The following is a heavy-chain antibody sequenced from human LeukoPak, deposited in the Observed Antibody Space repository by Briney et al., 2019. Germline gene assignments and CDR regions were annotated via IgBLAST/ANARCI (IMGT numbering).Heavy chain of an antibody. Sequence: SVKVSCKASGGTFSSYAISWVRQAPGQGLEWMGGIIPIFGTANYAQKFQGRVTMTEDTSTDTAYMELSSLRSEDTAVYYCATVGYCSGGSCYRTEHYYYYGMDVWGQGTTVTVSS. V-gene: IGHV1-69*06. CDR2: IIPIFGTA. J-gene: IGHJ6*02. CDR1: GGTFSSYA. D-gene: IGHD2-15*01. CDR3: ATVGYCSGGSCYRTEHYYYYGMDV.